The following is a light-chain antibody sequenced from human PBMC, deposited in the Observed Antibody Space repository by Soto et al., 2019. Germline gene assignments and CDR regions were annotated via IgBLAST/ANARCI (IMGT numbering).Light chain of an antibody. Sequence: QSALTQPASVSGSHGQSSTISCTGTSSDVGGYNYVSWYQQHPGKAPKLMIYDVSNRPSGVSNRFSGSKSGNTASLTISGLQAEDEPDYYCSSYTSSSTEVFGTGTKVTVL. J-gene: IGLJ1*01. V-gene: IGLV2-14*03. CDR2: DVS. CDR1: SSDVGGYNY. CDR3: SSYTSSSTEV.